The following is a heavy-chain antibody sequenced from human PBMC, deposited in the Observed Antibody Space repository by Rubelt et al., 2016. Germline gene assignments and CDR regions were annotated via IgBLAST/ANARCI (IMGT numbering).Heavy chain of an antibody. CDR3: ARDLYYYGSGSKDWFDP. V-gene: IGHV3-21*01. D-gene: IGHD3-10*01. Sequence: GDSVKGRFTLSRDNAKNSLSLQMNSLRAEDTAVYYCARDLYYYGSGSKDWFDPWGQGTLVTVSS. J-gene: IGHJ5*02.